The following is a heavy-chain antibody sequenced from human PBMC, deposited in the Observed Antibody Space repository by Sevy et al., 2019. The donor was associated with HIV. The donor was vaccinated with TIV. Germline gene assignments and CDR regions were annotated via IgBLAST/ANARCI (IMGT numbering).Heavy chain of an antibody. CDR3: ARHWWNHDAFDI. CDR2: IKQDGSEK. V-gene: IGHV3-7*01. J-gene: IGHJ3*02. CDR1: GFTFSSYW. Sequence: VGSLRLSCAASGFTFSSYWMSWVRQAPGKGLEWVANIKQDGSEKYYVDSVKGRFTISGDYAKNSLYLQMNSLRAEDTAVYYCARHWWNHDAFDIWGQGTMVTVSS. D-gene: IGHD1-1*01.